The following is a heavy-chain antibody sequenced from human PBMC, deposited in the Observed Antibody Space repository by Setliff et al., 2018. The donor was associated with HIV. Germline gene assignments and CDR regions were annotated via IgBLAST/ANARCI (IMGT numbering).Heavy chain of an antibody. CDR3: AKDPHNIYLFYFHYMDV. CDR2: ISYDGTYK. V-gene: IGHV3-30*04. Sequence: SGGSLRLSCAASGFTFRNYNFNWVRQAPGKGLEWVALISYDGTYKYYAESVKGRSTISRDNSKNTLYLQIDNLGAEDTAIYYCAKDPHNIYLFYFHYMDVWGKGTTVTVSS. CDR1: GFTFRNYN. J-gene: IGHJ6*03.